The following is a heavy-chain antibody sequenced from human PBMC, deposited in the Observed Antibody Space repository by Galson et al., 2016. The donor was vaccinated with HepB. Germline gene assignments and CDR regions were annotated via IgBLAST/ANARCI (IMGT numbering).Heavy chain of an antibody. CDR3: TSEPTDSEEGY. CDR2: INQDGSDR. V-gene: IGHV3-7*03. CDR1: RFTISRYW. Sequence: SLRLSCAGPRFTISRYWMSWVRQAPGKGPEWVANINQDGSDRNYVDSVKGRFTISRDNARNSLYLQMSSLRAEDTAVYYCTSEPTDSEEGYWGQGTLVTVSS. J-gene: IGHJ4*02.